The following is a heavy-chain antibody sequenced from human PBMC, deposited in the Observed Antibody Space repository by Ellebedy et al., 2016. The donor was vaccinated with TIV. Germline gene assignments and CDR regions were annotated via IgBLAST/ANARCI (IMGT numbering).Heavy chain of an antibody. V-gene: IGHV3-23*01. D-gene: IGHD2-15*01. CDR2: SSGSGGTT. J-gene: IGHJ4*02. CDR3: ARRGYCSGGSCASVPFDY. Sequence: PGGSLRLSCTASGFTFSSYAMSWVRQAPGKGLEWVSASSGSGGTTYSTDSVKGRFTISRDNPKNTLYLQMDSLRAEDMAVYYCARRGYCSGGSCASVPFDYWGQGTLVTVSS. CDR1: GFTFSSYA.